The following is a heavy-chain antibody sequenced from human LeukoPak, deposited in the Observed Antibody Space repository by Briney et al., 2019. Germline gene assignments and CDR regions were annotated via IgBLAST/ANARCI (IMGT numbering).Heavy chain of an antibody. Sequence: PGGSLRLSCAASGFTFSSYAMSWVRQAPGKGLEWVSAISGSGGYTYYTDSVKGRFTISRGNSKNTLYLQMNSLRAEDTAVYYCAKVPSIATSIIVSDYFDYWGQGTLVTVSS. CDR2: ISGSGGYT. V-gene: IGHV3-23*01. J-gene: IGHJ4*02. D-gene: IGHD3-22*01. CDR3: AKVPSIATSIIVSDYFDY. CDR1: GFTFSSYA.